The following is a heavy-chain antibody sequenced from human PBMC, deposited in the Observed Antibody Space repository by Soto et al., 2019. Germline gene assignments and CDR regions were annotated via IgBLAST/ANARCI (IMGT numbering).Heavy chain of an antibody. CDR3: AKVFYPVGAPGYYYGMDV. J-gene: IGHJ6*02. V-gene: IGHV3-23*01. CDR1: GFHFRSYS. Sequence: GGSLILSCAASGFHFRSYSMSWVRQATGKGLEWVSAISGSGGSTYYADSVKGRFTISRDNSKNTLYLQMNSLRAEDTAVYYCAKVFYPVGAPGYYYGMDVSGQGTTVTVSS. CDR2: ISGSGGST. D-gene: IGHD3-10*01.